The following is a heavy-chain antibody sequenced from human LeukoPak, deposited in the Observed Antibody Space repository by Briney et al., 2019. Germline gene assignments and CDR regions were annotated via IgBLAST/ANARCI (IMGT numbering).Heavy chain of an antibody. Sequence: GGSLRLSCAASGFTFSTYWMSWVRQAPGKGLEWVTNIHQDGNEKYYMDSVKGRFTISRDNAKNSLYLQMNSLRVEDTAVYYCARGDDFSGDYWGQGTLVTVSS. CDR3: ARGDDFSGDY. J-gene: IGHJ4*02. CDR2: IHQDGNEK. V-gene: IGHV3-7*04. CDR1: GFTFSTYW. D-gene: IGHD3/OR15-3a*01.